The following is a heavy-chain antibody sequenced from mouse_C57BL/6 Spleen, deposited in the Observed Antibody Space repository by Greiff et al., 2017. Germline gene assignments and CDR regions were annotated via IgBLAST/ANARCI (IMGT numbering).Heavy chain of an antibody. J-gene: IGHJ1*03. CDR1: GFNIKDYY. V-gene: IGHV14-1*01. CDR2: IDPEDGDT. Sequence: VQLQQSGAELVRPGASVKLSCTASGFNIKDYYMHWVKQRPEQGLEWIGRIDPEDGDTEYAPKFPGKATMTADTSSNTAYLQLSSLTSEDTAVYYCTSYYSPSYWYFDVWGTGTTVTVSS. CDR3: TSYYSPSYWYFDV. D-gene: IGHD2-12*01.